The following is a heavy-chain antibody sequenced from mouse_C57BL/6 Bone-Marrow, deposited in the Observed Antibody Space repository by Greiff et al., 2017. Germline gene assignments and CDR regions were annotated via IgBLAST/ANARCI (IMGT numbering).Heavy chain of an antibody. J-gene: IGHJ2*01. CDR2: IDPEDGDT. D-gene: IGHD1-1*01. CDR1: GFNIKDYY. Sequence: VQLKESGAELVRPGASVKLSCTASGFNIKDYYMHWVKQRPEQGLEWIGRIDPEDGDTEYAPKFQGKATMTADTSSTTAYLQLSSLTSEDTAVYYCTTAAFYGSSPSYFDYWGQGTTLTVSS. V-gene: IGHV14-1*01. CDR3: TTAAFYGSSPSYFDY.